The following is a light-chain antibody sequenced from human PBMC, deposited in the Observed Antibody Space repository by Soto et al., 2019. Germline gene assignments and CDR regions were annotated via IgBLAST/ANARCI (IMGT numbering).Light chain of an antibody. CDR2: GAS. J-gene: IGKJ5*01. CDR3: QQYGSSPPIT. V-gene: IGKV3-20*01. CDR1: QSVSIS. Sequence: IVLAQSQPTLSLSPGERDTLCCRASQSVSISLAWYQQKPGQAPRLLISGASSRAAGIPDRFSGSGSETDFTLTISRLEPEDFALYFCQQYGSSPPITFGQGTRLEIK.